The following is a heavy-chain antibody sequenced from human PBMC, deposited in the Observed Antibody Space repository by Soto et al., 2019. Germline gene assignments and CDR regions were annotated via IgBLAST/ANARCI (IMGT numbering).Heavy chain of an antibody. Sequence: PGGSLRFSCTAPGFSFTSHGIDWVRQAPGKGLEWVARILYDGSKEYYADNVKGRFTISRDNSKTTTYLQMDRLRVEDTGGYYCGKELPHMADYWGQGTPVTVSS. CDR1: GFSFTSHG. CDR2: ILYDGSKE. CDR3: GKELPHMADY. J-gene: IGHJ4*02. V-gene: IGHV3-30*18.